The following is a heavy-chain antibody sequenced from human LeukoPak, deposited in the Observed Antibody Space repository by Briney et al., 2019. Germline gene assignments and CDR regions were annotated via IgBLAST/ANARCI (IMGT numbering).Heavy chain of an antibody. Sequence: SETLSLTCTVSGGSISSYYWSWIRQPAGKGLEWIGRIYTSGSTNYNPSLKSRVTMSVDTSKNQLSLKLSSVTAADTAVYYCAREAVRGVITDAFDIWGQGTMVTVSS. D-gene: IGHD3-10*01. CDR2: IYTSGST. CDR3: AREAVRGVITDAFDI. V-gene: IGHV4-4*07. CDR1: GGSISSYY. J-gene: IGHJ3*02.